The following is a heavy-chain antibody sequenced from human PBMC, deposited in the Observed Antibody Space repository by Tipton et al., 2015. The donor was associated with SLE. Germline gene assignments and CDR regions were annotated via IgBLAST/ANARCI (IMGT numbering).Heavy chain of an antibody. Sequence: SLRLSCAASGFTVSSNYMSWVRQAPGKGLEWVSVIYSGGSTYYADSVKGRFTISRDNSKNTLYLQMNSLRAEDTAVYYCAASGSGYYGLGYWGQGTLVTVSS. CDR3: AASGSGYYGLGY. V-gene: IGHV3-66*01. CDR2: IYSGGST. D-gene: IGHD3-22*01. J-gene: IGHJ4*02. CDR1: GFTVSSNY.